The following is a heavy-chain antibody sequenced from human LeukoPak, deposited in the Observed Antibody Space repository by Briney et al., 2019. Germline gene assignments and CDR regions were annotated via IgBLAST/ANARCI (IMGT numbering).Heavy chain of an antibody. CDR3: ARVVIMYYDFWSGYSNFDY. V-gene: IGHV1-18*01. CDR2: ISAYNGNT. CDR1: GYTFTSYG. D-gene: IGHD3-3*01. Sequence: ASVKVSCKASGYTFTSYGISWVRQAPGQGLEWMGWISAYNGNTNYAQKLQGRVTMTTDTSTSTAYMELRSLRSDDTAVYYCARVVIMYYDFWSGYSNFDYWGQGTLVTVSS. J-gene: IGHJ4*02.